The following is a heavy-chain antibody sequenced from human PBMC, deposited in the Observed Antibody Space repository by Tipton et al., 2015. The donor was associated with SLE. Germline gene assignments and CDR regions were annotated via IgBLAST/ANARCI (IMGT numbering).Heavy chain of an antibody. CDR2: ITWDSVII. Sequence: SLRLSCAASGFTFDVYAFHWVRQAPGKGLEWVSGITWDSVIIGSADSVKGRFSISRDNAKNCLSLQMHSLRREDTALYYCLRESPGSGAFDIWGQGTMVTVSS. CDR3: LRESPGSGAFDI. J-gene: IGHJ3*02. V-gene: IGHV3-9*01. D-gene: IGHD1-26*01. CDR1: GFTFDVYA.